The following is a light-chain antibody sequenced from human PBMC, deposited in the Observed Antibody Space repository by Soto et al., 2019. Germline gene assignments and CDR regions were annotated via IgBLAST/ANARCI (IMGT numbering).Light chain of an antibody. CDR3: HQRRNSIT. Sequence: EIVLTQSPVTLSLSLGERVTLSCRASQCIGSYLGWLQQKPGQAPRLLIYDASKRATGIPGRFSGSGSGTDFTLTISSLEPEDFAVYYCHQRRNSITFGQGTRLEI. CDR1: QCIGSY. CDR2: DAS. V-gene: IGKV3-11*01. J-gene: IGKJ5*01.